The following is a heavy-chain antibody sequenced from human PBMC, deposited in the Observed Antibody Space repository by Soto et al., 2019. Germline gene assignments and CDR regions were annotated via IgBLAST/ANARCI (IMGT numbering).Heavy chain of an antibody. D-gene: IGHD2-8*02. V-gene: IGHV1-3*01. CDR1: GYTFTSYA. Sequence: QVQLVQSGAEVKKPGASVKVSCKASGYTFTSYAMHWVRQAPGQRLEWMGWINAGNGNTKYSQKFQGRVTITRDTSASTAYMELSSLRSEDTAVYYCARELGGVRGVFDHWGQGTLVTVSS. CDR3: ARELGGVRGVFDH. J-gene: IGHJ4*02. CDR2: INAGNGNT.